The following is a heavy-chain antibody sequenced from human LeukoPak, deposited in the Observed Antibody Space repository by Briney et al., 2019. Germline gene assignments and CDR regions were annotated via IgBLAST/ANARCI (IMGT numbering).Heavy chain of an antibody. D-gene: IGHD5-24*01. V-gene: IGHV3-7*01. CDR1: GFSFSSYH. J-gene: IGHJ4*02. CDR3: ARWRWQQSEFDL. Sequence: GGSLRLSCVASGFSFSSYHMSWVRQAPGKGLGCVAHIFPDGHQESCDASVRGRLTVSRDNAKNSVFLQMNSLRVEDTAIYYCARWRWQQSEFDLWGQGALVTVSS. CDR2: IFPDGHQE.